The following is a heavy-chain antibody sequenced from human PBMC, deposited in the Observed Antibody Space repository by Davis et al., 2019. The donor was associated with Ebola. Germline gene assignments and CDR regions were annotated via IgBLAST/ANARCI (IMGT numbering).Heavy chain of an antibody. CDR1: GGTFSSYA. V-gene: IGHV1-69*06. Sequence: AASVKVSCKASGGTFSSYAISWVRQAPGQGLEWMGGIIPIFGTANYAQKFQGRVKITADKSTSTAYMKLSSLRSEDTAVYYCARDYYDSSGYPPQDYYYYGMDVWGQGTTVTVSS. CDR3: ARDYYDSSGYPPQDYYYYGMDV. CDR2: IIPIFGTA. J-gene: IGHJ6*02. D-gene: IGHD3-22*01.